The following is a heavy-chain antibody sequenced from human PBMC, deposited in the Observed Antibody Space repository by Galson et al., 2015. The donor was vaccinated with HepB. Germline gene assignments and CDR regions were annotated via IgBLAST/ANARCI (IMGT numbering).Heavy chain of an antibody. CDR2: IKEDGSEE. CDR3: ATSSIGARPFYYYHNGMDV. Sequence: SLRLSCAASGFTFSTYWMTWVRQAPGKGLEWVANIKEDGSEEYYVDSVEGRFTISRDNARKSLYLQMNSLGADDTAVYYCATSSIGARPFYYYHNGMDVWGQGTTVTVSS. J-gene: IGHJ6*02. CDR1: GFTFSTYW. V-gene: IGHV3-7*03. D-gene: IGHD6-6*01.